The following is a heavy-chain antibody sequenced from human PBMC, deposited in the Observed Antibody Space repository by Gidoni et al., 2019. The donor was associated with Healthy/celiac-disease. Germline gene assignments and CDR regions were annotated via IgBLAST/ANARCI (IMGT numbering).Heavy chain of an antibody. CDR3: ARGEGLGYCSSTSCRNWFDP. CDR1: GGTFSSYA. J-gene: IGHJ5*02. D-gene: IGHD2-2*01. V-gene: IGHV1-69*01. Sequence: SSVKVSCKASGGTFSSYAISWVRQAPGQGLEWMGGIIPIFGTANYAQKFQGRVTITADESTSTAYMELSSLRSEDTAVYYCARGEGLGYCSSTSCRNWFDPWGQGTLVTVSS. CDR2: IIPIFGTA.